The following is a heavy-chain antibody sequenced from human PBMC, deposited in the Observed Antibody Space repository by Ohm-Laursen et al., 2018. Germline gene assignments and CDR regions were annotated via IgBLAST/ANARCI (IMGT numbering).Heavy chain of an antibody. CDR1: GGSISSYY. CDR2: IYYSGST. Sequence: TLSLTCTVFGGSISSYYWSWIRQPLGKGLEWIGYIYYSGSTNCNPSLKNRLTMSVDTSKIQFSLSLRSVTAADTAVYYCARVVYYDSSGSYSHYFDYWGKGTLVTVSS. D-gene: IGHD3-22*01. V-gene: IGHV4-59*01. J-gene: IGHJ4*02. CDR3: ARVVYYDSSGSYSHYFDY.